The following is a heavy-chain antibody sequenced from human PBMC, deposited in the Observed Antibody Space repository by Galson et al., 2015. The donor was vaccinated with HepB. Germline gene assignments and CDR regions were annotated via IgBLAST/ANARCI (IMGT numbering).Heavy chain of an antibody. CDR1: GFTFSGSA. J-gene: IGHJ4*02. D-gene: IGHD6-13*01. V-gene: IGHV3-73*01. CDR2: IGSKANNYAT. Sequence: SLRLSCAASGFTFSGSAIHWVRQASGKGLEWIGRIGSKANNYATAYAGSVKGRFTISRDDSKNTAYLQMNSLKTEDTAVYYCTRLRDLSGYSSRWGQGTLVTVSS. CDR3: TRLRDLSGYSSR.